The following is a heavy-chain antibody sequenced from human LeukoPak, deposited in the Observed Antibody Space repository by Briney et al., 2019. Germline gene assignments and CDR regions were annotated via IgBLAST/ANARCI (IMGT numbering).Heavy chain of an antibody. CDR3: AKDRETDSGWSFDY. V-gene: IGHV3-23*01. CDR2: ISASGSNT. CDR1: RFTFSTYA. D-gene: IGHD6-19*01. J-gene: IGHJ4*02. Sequence: HPGGSLRRSCAASRFTFSTYAMSWVRQAPGKGLEWVSGISASGSNTYYPDSVKGRFTISRDNSKNTLYLQMNSLRAEDTAVYYCAKDRETDSGWSFDYWGQGTLVTVSS.